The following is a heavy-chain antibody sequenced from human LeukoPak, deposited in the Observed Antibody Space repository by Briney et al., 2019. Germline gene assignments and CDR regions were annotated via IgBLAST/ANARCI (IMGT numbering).Heavy chain of an antibody. CDR3: ASPLGSSIEY. J-gene: IGHJ4*02. Sequence: SETLSLTCSVSTDTFSVSGYYWGWIRQPPGRGLEWIASVYNRGDSYYNPSLESRVTISVDTSKSQFSLTLRSVTAADTAVYYCASPLGSSIEYWGQGTLVTVSS. CDR1: TDTFSVSGYY. D-gene: IGHD2/OR15-2a*01. CDR2: VYNRGDS. V-gene: IGHV4-39*01.